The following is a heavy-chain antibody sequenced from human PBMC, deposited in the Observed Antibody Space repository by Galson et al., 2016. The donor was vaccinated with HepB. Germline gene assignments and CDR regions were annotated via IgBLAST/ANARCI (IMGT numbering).Heavy chain of an antibody. CDR3: STWPFGDYGVLFYVNY. Sequence: SLRLSCAASGFTFRNAWMSWVRQAPGKGLEWVGRIKSHSDGGTADYAAPVKGRFTISREDSKNTLYLQMNSLKTEDTAVYYFSTWPFGDYGVLFYVNYWGQGALVTVSS. CDR1: GFTFRNAW. D-gene: IGHD4-17*01. CDR2: IKSHSDGGTA. V-gene: IGHV3-15*01. J-gene: IGHJ4*02.